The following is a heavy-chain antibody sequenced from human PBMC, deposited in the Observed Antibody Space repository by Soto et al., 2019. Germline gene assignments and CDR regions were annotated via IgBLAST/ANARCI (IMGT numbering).Heavy chain of an antibody. CDR3: AKLLVLQWAPQEYEY. J-gene: IGHJ4*02. D-gene: IGHD3-3*01. Sequence: PVGSLILACTSSGVTCIKYFIHWVLQAPVNWLEWVAVLPYDSSNKYYADSVKGRFTISRDNSKNTLYLEMSSLRTEDTAVYYCAKLLVLQWAPQEYEYWGTGTMVTVS. V-gene: IGHV3-30*18. CDR1: GVTCIKYF. CDR2: LPYDSSNK.